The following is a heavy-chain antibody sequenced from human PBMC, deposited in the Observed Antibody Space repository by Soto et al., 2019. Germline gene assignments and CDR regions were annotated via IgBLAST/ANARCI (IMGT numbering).Heavy chain of an antibody. CDR1: GGSISSYY. J-gene: IGHJ3*02. D-gene: IGHD3-3*01. CDR3: ARHETGILFRGAFDI. CDR2: IYYSGST. Sequence: SETLSLTCTVSGGSISSYYWSWIRQPPGKGLEWIGYIYYSGSTNYNPSLKSRVTISVDTSKNQFSLKLSSVTAADTAVYYCARHETGILFRGAFDIWGQGTMVTVSS. V-gene: IGHV4-59*08.